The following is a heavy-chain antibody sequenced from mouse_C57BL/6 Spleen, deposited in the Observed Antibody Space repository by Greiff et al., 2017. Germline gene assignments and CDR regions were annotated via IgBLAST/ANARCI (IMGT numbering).Heavy chain of an antibody. D-gene: IGHD2-3*01. CDR1: GYAFSSPW. V-gene: IGHV1-82*01. Sequence: QVQLQQSGPELVKPGASVKISCKASGYAFSSPWMNWVKQRPGKGLEWIGRIYPGDGDTNYNGKFKGKATLTADKSSSTAYMQLSSLTSADSAVCFCAREGDGYYLYYAMDYWGQGTSVTVSS. CDR2: IYPGDGDT. CDR3: AREGDGYYLYYAMDY. J-gene: IGHJ4*01.